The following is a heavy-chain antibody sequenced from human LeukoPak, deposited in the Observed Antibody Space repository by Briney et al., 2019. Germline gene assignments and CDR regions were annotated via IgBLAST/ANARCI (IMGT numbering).Heavy chain of an antibody. CDR1: GFTFKSYG. D-gene: IGHD6-13*01. CDR3: ARVSGYSGTWYVDY. J-gene: IGHJ4*02. CDR2: IWYDGSNK. V-gene: IGHV3-33*01. Sequence: GRSLRLSCVASGFTFKSYGMHWVRQAPGKGLEWVAIIWYDGSNKYYAEFVKGRFTTSRDNSKNTLYPQMNSLRADDTAVYYCARVSGYSGTWYVDYWGQGTLVTVSS.